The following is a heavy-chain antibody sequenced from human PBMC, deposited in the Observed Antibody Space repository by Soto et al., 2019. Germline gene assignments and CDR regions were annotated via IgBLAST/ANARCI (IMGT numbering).Heavy chain of an antibody. J-gene: IGHJ6*02. V-gene: IGHV4-4*07. CDR1: GGSISSYY. CDR3: ARETDCSSTSCYSRGYYYYGMDV. CDR2: IYTSGST. D-gene: IGHD2-2*02. Sequence: SETLSLTCTVSGGSISSYYWSWIRQPAGKGLEWIGRIYTSGSTNYNPSLKSRVTMSVDTSKNQFSLKLSSVTAADTAVYYCARETDCSSTSCYSRGYYYYGMDVWGQGTTLTVSS.